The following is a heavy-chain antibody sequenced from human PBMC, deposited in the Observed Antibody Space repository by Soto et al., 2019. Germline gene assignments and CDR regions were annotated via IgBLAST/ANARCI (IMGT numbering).Heavy chain of an antibody. Sequence: QGQLVQSGAEVKKPGASVKVSCKTSGYTFTRHAIHWVRQAPGQRLEWMGWINADNGDTKYSQEFQDRVTITRDTSASTAYMELNSLPSEDTAVYYCAKSGAISPGNWFDPWGQGTLVTVSS. CDR1: GYTFTRHA. CDR3: AKSGAISPGNWFDP. J-gene: IGHJ5*02. CDR2: INADNGDT. V-gene: IGHV1-3*01. D-gene: IGHD3-10*01.